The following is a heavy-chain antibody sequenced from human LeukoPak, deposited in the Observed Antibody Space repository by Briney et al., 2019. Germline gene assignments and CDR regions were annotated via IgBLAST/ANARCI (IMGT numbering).Heavy chain of an antibody. J-gene: IGHJ5*01. CDR1: GFTFSSYS. CDR3: TRGGGYCTGGSWFEY. D-gene: IGHD2-8*02. V-gene: IGHV3-21*01. Sequence: PGGSLRLSCAASGFTFSSYSMNWVRQAPGKGLEWVSSISSSSSYIYYADSVKGRFTISRDNAKNSLYLQMNSLRAEDTAVYYCTRGGGYCTGGSWFEYWGQETLGTVSS. CDR2: ISSSSSYI.